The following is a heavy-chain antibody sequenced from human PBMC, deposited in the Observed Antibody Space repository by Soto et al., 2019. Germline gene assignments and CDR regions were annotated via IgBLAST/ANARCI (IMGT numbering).Heavy chain of an antibody. CDR1: GGSFSGYY. D-gene: IGHD3-3*01. Sequence: SETLSLTCAVYGGSFSGYYWSWIRQPPGKGLEWIGEINHSGSTNYNLSLKSRVTISVDTSKNQFSLKLSSVTAADTAVYYCARGGITIFGVVIMDNWFDPWGQGTLVTVSS. CDR3: ARGGITIFGVVIMDNWFDP. CDR2: INHSGST. V-gene: IGHV4-34*01. J-gene: IGHJ5*02.